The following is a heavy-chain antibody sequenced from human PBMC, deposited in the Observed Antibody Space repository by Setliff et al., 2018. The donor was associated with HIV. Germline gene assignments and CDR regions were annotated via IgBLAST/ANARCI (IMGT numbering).Heavy chain of an antibody. D-gene: IGHD2-15*01. CDR2: IHHSGRT. J-gene: IGHJ6*03. CDR3: ARGRCSGGTCSGRYSYLHIDV. CDR1: GGSFSDYS. Sequence: SETLSLTCAVYGGSFSDYSWTWIRRPPGKRLEWIGEIHHSGRTDYNPSLTSRVTMSVDSSKKQFSLRLTSVAAADTAVYYCARGRCSGGTCSGRYSYLHIDVWGKGTTVTVS. V-gene: IGHV4-34*01.